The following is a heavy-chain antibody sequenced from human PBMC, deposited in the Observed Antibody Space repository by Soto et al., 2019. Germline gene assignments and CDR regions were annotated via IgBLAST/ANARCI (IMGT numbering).Heavy chain of an antibody. J-gene: IGHJ4*02. CDR2: IYYSGST. Sequence: SSETLSLTCTVSGGSISSSSYYWGWIRQPPGKGLEWIGSIYYSGSTYYNPSLKSRVTISVDTSKNQFSLKLSSVTAADTAVYYCARHVSRFTGIEARPLYFDYWGQGTLVTVSS. D-gene: IGHD6-6*01. CDR1: GGSISSSSYY. V-gene: IGHV4-39*01. CDR3: ARHVSRFTGIEARPLYFDY.